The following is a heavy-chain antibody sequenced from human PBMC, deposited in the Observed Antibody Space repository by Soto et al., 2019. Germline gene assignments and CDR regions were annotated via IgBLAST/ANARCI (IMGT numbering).Heavy chain of an antibody. CDR3: ARQIIMGRGIRSFYYGMDV. J-gene: IGHJ6*02. CDR1: GFTFSSYW. Sequence: PGGSLRLSCVASGFTFSSYWMSWVRRAPGKGLEWVANIKQDVSEKYYVDSVRGRFTISRDNAKNSLYLQMNSLRAEDTAVYYCARQIIMGRGIRSFYYGMDVWGQGTTVTVSS. CDR2: IKQDVSEK. D-gene: IGHD3-10*01. V-gene: IGHV3-7*05.